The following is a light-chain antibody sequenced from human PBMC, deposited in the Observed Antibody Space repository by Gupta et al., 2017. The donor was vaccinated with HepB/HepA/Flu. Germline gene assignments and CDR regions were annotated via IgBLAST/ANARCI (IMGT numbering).Light chain of an antibody. J-gene: IGKJ4*01. V-gene: IGKV3-15*01. CDR1: QSASTS. Sequence: EIVMTQSPATLSVSPGERATPSCWASQSASTSLAWYHQKPSQAPMPLIYGASTRATGVSARFSGSGSGTEFTLTISSLQSEDFGVYYCQQYYNWPPFTFGGGTKVEI. CDR2: GAS. CDR3: QQYYNWPPFT.